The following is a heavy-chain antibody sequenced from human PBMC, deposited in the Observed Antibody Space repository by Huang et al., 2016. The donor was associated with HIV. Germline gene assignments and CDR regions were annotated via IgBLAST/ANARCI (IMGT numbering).Heavy chain of an antibody. CDR2: INHSGSA. Sequence: QVQLQQWGAGLLKPSETLSLTCSVYGGSFSGYYWSWIRQSPGKGLEWIGEINHSGSASYNPSLKSRLTISVDTSKNQFSLKLSSVTAADTAVYYCARERMMSWLDDHDAFDIWGQGTMVTVSS. V-gene: IGHV4-34*01. CDR1: GGSFSGYY. J-gene: IGHJ3*02. CDR3: ARERMMSWLDDHDAFDI. D-gene: IGHD1-1*01.